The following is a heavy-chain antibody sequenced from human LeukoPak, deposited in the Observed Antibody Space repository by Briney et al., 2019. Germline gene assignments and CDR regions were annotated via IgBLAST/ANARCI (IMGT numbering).Heavy chain of an antibody. CDR1: GGSISSGDYY. CDR3: ARDGPQLGVQKRGAFDI. CDR2: IYYSGST. Sequence: SETLSLTCTVSGGSISSGDYYWSWIRQPPGKGLEWIGYIYYSGSTNYNPSLKSRVTISVDTSKNQFSLKLSSVTAADTAVYYCARDGPQLGVQKRGAFDIWGQGTMVTVSS. J-gene: IGHJ3*02. V-gene: IGHV4-30-4*01. D-gene: IGHD7-27*01.